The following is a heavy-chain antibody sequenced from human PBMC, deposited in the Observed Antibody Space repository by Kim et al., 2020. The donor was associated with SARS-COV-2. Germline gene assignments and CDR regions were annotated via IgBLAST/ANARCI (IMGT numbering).Heavy chain of an antibody. J-gene: IGHJ6*02. V-gene: IGHV3-48*02. CDR2: ISSSSSTI. CDR1: GFTFSSYS. Sequence: GGSLRLSCAASGFTFSSYSMNWVRQAPGKGLEWVSYISSSSSTIYYADSVKGRFTISRDNAKNSLYLQMNSLRDEDTAVYYCARDQIGSYPRYYYYYGMDVWGQGTTVTVSS. D-gene: IGHD1-26*01. CDR3: ARDQIGSYPRYYYYYGMDV.